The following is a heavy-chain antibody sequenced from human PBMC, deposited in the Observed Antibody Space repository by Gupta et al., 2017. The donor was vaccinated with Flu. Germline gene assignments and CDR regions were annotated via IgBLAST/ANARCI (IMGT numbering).Heavy chain of an antibody. CDR2: MYFGGNT. CDR3: ARRVVVPTSAGYGVFDL. CDR1: GGSISTTTYY. Sequence: QLQLQESGPGLVRPSETLSLTCTVSGGSISTTTYYWAWIRQPPGKGLEWIGNMYFGGNTYYSPSLKNRVAMSVDMSKKQFSLRLSSVTAADTAVYYCARRVVVPTSAGYGVFDLWGQGTVVTVSS. D-gene: IGHD2-2*01. J-gene: IGHJ3*01. V-gene: IGHV4-39*01.